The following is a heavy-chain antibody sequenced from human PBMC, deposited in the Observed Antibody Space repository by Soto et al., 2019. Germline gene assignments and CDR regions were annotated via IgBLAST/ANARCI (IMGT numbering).Heavy chain of an antibody. D-gene: IGHD2-2*03. CDR3: ARVDIVVVPAAIRYYYYYMDV. V-gene: IGHV4-4*02. Sequence: SETMSLTCAVSSGTISSSNWWSWVRKPPGKGLEWIGEIYHSGSTNYNPSLKSRVTISVDKSKNQFSLKLSSVTAADTAVYYCARVDIVVVPAAIRYYYYYMDVWGKGTTVTVSS. CDR2: IYHSGST. CDR1: SGTISSSNW. J-gene: IGHJ6*03.